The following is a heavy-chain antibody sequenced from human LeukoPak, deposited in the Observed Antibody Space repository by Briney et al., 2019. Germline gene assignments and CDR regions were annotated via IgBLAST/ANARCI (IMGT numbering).Heavy chain of an antibody. Sequence: GGSLRLSCASTFTFSIYGMHWVRQAPGKGLEWVAFIQYDGTNKYYADSVKGRFTISRDNSRNTLYLRMNSLRAEDTAVYYCAKDPEVRRVSGIAAAGPPFDYWGQGTLVTVSS. D-gene: IGHD6-13*01. J-gene: IGHJ4*02. CDR1: TFTFSIYG. CDR3: AKDPEVRRVSGIAAAGPPFDY. V-gene: IGHV3-30*02. CDR2: IQYDGTNK.